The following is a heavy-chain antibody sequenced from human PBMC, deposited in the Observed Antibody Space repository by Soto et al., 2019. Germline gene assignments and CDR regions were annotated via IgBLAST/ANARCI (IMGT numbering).Heavy chain of an antibody. J-gene: IGHJ4*02. CDR1: GFTVSDS. V-gene: IGHV3-53*01. CDR3: ARDDSGPFDY. Sequence: PGGSLRLSCSVAGFTVSDSMSWVRQAPGKGLECVSFIHSDGSTHYTDSVRGRFTISRDNSKNTLYLQMDRLRVDDTAVYFCARDDSGPFDYWGQGTLVTVSS. CDR2: IHSDGST. D-gene: IGHD6-19*01.